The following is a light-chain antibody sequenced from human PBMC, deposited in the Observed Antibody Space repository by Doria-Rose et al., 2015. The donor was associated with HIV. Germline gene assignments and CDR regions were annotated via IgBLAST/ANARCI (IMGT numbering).Light chain of an antibody. V-gene: IGKV3-20*01. CDR1: QSFSSTY. CDR3: HQYGTSWT. J-gene: IGKJ1*01. Sequence: TQSPGTLSLSPGERATLSCRASQSFSSTYLAWYQQKPGQAPSLLIYDGSTRATGIPDRFSASGSGTDFTLTIIRLEPEDFALYYCHQYGTSWTFVQGTKVEI. CDR2: DGS.